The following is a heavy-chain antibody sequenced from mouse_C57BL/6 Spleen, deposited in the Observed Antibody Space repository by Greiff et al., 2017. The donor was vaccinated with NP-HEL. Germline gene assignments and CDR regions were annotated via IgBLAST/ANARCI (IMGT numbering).Heavy chain of an antibody. D-gene: IGHD2-4*01. Sequence: EVHLVESGPGLAKPSQTLSLTCSVTGYSITSDYWNWIRKFPGNKLEYMGYISYSGSTYYNPSLKSRISITRDTSKNQYYLQLNSVTTEDTATYYCARGRYYDYDGDWYFDVWGTGTTVTVSS. CDR1: GYSITSDY. V-gene: IGHV3-8*01. J-gene: IGHJ1*03. CDR2: ISYSGST. CDR3: ARGRYYDYDGDWYFDV.